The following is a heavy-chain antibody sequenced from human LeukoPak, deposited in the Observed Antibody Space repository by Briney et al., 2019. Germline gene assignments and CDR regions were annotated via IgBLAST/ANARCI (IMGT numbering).Heavy chain of an antibody. J-gene: IGHJ4*02. V-gene: IGHV3-21*01. CDR1: GFTFSSYS. CDR2: ISSSSSYI. D-gene: IGHD3-22*01. Sequence: GGSLRLSCAASGFTFSSYSMNWVRQAPGKGLEWVSSISSSSSYIYYADSVKGRFTISRDNAKNSLYLQMNSLRAEDTAVYYCARESGLRGITMNYWGQGTLVTVSS. CDR3: ARESGLRGITMNY.